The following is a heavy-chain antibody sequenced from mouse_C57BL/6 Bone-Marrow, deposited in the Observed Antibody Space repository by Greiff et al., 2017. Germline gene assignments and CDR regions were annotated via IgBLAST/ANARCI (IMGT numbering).Heavy chain of an antibody. CDR3: ARSCELGHYFDY. CDR2: INPSSGYT. D-gene: IGHD4-1*01. Sequence: QVQLQQSGAELARPGASVKMSCKASGYTFTSYTMHWVKQRPGQGLEWIGYINPSSGYTKYNQKFKDKATLTADKSSSTAYMQLSSLTSEDSAVYYCARSCELGHYFDYWGQGTTLTVSS. CDR1: GYTFTSYT. J-gene: IGHJ2*01. V-gene: IGHV1-4*01.